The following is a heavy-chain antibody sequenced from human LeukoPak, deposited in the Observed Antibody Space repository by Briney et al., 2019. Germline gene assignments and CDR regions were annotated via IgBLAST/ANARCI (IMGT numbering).Heavy chain of an antibody. CDR2: IYYSGST. J-gene: IGHJ3*02. D-gene: IGHD4-23*01. CDR3: ARPYENGGNSFAFCI. CDR1: GGSISSSSYY. V-gene: IGHV4-39*01. Sequence: SETLSLTCTVSGGSISSSSYYWGWIRQPPGKGLEWIGSIYYSGSTYYNPSLKSRVTISVDTSKNQFSLKLSSVTAADTAVYYCARPYENGGNSFAFCIWGQGTMVTVSS.